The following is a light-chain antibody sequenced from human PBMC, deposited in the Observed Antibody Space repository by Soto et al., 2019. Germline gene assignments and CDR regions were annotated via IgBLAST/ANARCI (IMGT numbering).Light chain of an antibody. V-gene: IGKV3-15*01. CDR1: QSVTSK. J-gene: IGKJ3*01. CDR3: QQYNNWPPLFT. CDR2: GAS. Sequence: EIVLTQSPATLSVSPGERATLSCRASQSVTSKLTCYKQKPGQAPRLLIYGASTRAAGIPARFSVTGSGTDFTLTISRLQSEDFAVYFCQQYNNWPPLFTVGTGTKVDIK.